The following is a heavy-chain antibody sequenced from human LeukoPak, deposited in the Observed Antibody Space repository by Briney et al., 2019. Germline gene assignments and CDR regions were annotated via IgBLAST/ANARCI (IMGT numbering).Heavy chain of an antibody. CDR1: GYTFTSYD. D-gene: IGHD6-19*01. CDR3: ARAVGSGWPNRNWFDP. Sequence: ASVKVSCKASGYTFTSYDFNWVRQATGQRPEWMGWMSPNSGDTGYAQKFQGRVTMTRNTSISTAYMELSSLRSEDTAVYYCARAVGSGWPNRNWFDPWGQGTLVTVSS. CDR2: MSPNSGDT. V-gene: IGHV1-8*01. J-gene: IGHJ5*02.